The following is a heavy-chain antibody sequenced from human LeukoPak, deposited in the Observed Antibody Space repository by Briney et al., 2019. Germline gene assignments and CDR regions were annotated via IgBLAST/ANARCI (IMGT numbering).Heavy chain of an antibody. V-gene: IGHV1-2*02. CDR2: LNPNSGGT. CDR3: ARDSGSTGYYYDSSGYYTSDFDY. Sequence: ASVKVSCKASGYTFTGYYMHWVRQAPGQGLEWMGWLNPNSGGTNYAQKFQGRVTMTRDTSISTAYMELSRLRSDDTAVYYCARDSGSTGYYYDSSGYYTSDFDYWGQGTLVTVSS. J-gene: IGHJ4*02. CDR1: GYTFTGYY. D-gene: IGHD3-22*01.